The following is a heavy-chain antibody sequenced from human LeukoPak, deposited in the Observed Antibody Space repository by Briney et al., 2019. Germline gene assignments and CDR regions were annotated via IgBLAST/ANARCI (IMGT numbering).Heavy chain of an antibody. J-gene: IGHJ6*03. CDR2: IRYDGSNK. CDR1: GFTFSGYG. V-gene: IGHV3-30*02. Sequence: SGGSLRLSCAASGFTFSGYGMHWVRQAPGKGLEWVAFIRYDGSNKYYADSVKGRFTISRDNSKNTLYLQMNSLRAEDTAVYYCAKDRIAVDGYYYYYYMDVWGKGTTVTVSS. CDR3: AKDRIAVDGYYYYYYMDV. D-gene: IGHD6-19*01.